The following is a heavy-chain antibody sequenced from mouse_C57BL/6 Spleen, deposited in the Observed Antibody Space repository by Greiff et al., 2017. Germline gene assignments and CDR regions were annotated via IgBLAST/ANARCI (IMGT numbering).Heavy chain of an antibody. CDR3: ARDYDYEDAMDY. CDR2: ISYDGSN. D-gene: IGHD2-4*01. CDR1: GYSITSGYY. V-gene: IGHV3-6*01. J-gene: IGHJ4*01. Sequence: EVKLQESGPGLVKPSQSLSLTCSVTGYSITSGYYWNWIRQFPGNKLEWMGYISYDGSNNYNPSLKNRISITRDTAKNQFFLKLNSVTTEDTATYDCARDYDYEDAMDYWGQGTSVTVSS.